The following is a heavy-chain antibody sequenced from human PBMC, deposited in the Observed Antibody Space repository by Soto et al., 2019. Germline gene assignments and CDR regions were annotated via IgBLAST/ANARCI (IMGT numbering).Heavy chain of an antibody. D-gene: IGHD2-2*01. CDR3: ARDRLRYCSSTSCSGDY. CDR1: GYTFTSYG. CDR2: ISAYNGNT. Sequence: VASVKVSCKASGYTFTSYGISWVRQAPGQGLEWMGWISAYNGNTNYAQKLQGRVTMTTDTSTSTAYMELRSLRSDDTAVYYCARDRLRYCSSTSCSGDYWGQGTLVTVSS. J-gene: IGHJ4*02. V-gene: IGHV1-18*04.